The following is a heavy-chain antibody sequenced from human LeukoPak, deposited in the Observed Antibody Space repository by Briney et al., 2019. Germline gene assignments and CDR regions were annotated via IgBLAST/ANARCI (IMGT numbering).Heavy chain of an antibody. D-gene: IGHD5-24*01. CDR2: IWYDGSNK. V-gene: IGHV3-33*01. CDR3: ARGGWLQPPYYFDY. J-gene: IGHJ4*02. Sequence: GGSLRLSCAASGFTFSSYGMHWVRQAPGKGLEWVAVIWYDGSNKYYADSVKGRFTISRDNSKNTLYLQMNSLRAEDTAVYYCARGGWLQPPYYFDYWGQGTLVTVSS. CDR1: GFTFSSYG.